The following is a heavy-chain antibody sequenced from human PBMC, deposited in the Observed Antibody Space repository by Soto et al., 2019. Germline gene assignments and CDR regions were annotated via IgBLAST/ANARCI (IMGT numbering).Heavy chain of an antibody. V-gene: IGHV4-39*01. J-gene: IGHJ6*02. CDR1: GGSISSSSYY. CDR3: ARQTVVRGPSYYGMDV. CDR2: IYYSGST. D-gene: IGHD3-10*01. Sequence: SETLSLTCTVSGGSISSSSYYWGWIRQPPGKGLEWIGSIYYSGSTYYNPSLKSRVTISVDTSKNQFSLKLSSVTAADTAVYYCARQTVVRGPSYYGMDVWGQGTTVTVSS.